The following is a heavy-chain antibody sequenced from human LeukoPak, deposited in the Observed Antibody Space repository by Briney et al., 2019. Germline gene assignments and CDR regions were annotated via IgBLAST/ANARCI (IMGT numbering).Heavy chain of an antibody. Sequence: SETLSLTCTVSGGSISSYYWSWVRQPPGKGLEWIGYIYYSGSTNYNPSLKSRVTISVDTSKNQFSLKLSSVTAADTAVYYCARDQGGYLTYFDYWGQGTLVTVSS. J-gene: IGHJ4*02. V-gene: IGHV4-59*01. CDR1: GGSISSYY. CDR2: IYYSGST. D-gene: IGHD3-22*01. CDR3: ARDQGGYLTYFDY.